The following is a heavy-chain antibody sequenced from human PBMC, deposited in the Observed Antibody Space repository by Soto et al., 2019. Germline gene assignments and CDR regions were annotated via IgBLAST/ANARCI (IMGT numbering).Heavy chain of an antibody. D-gene: IGHD3-3*01. Sequence: GGSLRLSCAASGFTFSSYAMSWVRQAPGKGLEWVSAISGSGGSTYYADSVKGRFTISRDNSKNTLYLQMNSLRAEDTAVYYCAKEVRYYDFWSGSLYYFDYRGQGTLVTVSS. J-gene: IGHJ4*02. CDR2: ISGSGGST. CDR3: AKEVRYYDFWSGSLYYFDY. V-gene: IGHV3-23*01. CDR1: GFTFSSYA.